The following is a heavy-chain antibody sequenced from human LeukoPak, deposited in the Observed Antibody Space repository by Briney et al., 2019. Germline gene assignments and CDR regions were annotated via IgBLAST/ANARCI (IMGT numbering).Heavy chain of an antibody. D-gene: IGHD6-6*01. J-gene: IGHJ4*02. V-gene: IGHV4-31*03. CDR2: IHYSGST. CDR3: AAAATSSSSELGY. CDR1: GGPINSGSYY. Sequence: SETLSLTCTVSGGPINSGSYYWSWIRQHPGKGLEWIGYIHYSGSTYYNPSLKSRLTISVDTSKNQLSLKLSSVTAADTAVYYCAAAATSSSSELGYWGQGTLVTVSS.